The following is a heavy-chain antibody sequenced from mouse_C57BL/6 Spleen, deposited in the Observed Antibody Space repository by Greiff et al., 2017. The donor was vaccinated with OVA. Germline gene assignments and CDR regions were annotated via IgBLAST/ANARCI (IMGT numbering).Heavy chain of an antibody. CDR1: GYSITSGYY. Sequence: EVKLQESGPGLVKPSQSLSLTCSVTGYSITSGYYWNWIRQFPGNKLEWMGYISYDGSNNYNPSLKNRISITRDTSKNQFFLKLNSVTTEDTATYYCANYYGSKGFAYWGQGTLVTVSA. J-gene: IGHJ3*01. CDR2: ISYDGSN. V-gene: IGHV3-6*01. D-gene: IGHD1-1*01. CDR3: ANYYGSKGFAY.